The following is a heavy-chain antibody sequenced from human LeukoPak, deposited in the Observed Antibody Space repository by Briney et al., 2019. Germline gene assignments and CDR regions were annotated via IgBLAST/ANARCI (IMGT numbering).Heavy chain of an antibody. CDR1: GGSISDYY. CDR3: ARPHSSTDFYAFDI. J-gene: IGHJ3*02. V-gene: IGHV4-4*09. CDR2: IRTSGST. Sequence: SETLSLTCTVSGGSISDYYWGWIRQPPGTGLEWIGYIRTSGSTNYSPSLASRVTMSVDTSKNQISLKLRSVTAADTAVYYCARPHSSTDFYAFDIWGQETMVTVSS. D-gene: IGHD2-2*01.